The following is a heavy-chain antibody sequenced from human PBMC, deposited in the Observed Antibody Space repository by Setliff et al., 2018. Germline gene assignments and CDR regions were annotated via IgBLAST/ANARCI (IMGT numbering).Heavy chain of an antibody. CDR2: IYSDENT. D-gene: IGHD6-19*01. J-gene: IGHJ4*02. CDR1: GGSISSYY. CDR3: TRNFLGWLARF. V-gene: IGHV4-4*07. Sequence: KPSETLSLTCTVSGGSISSYYWSWIRQPAGKGLEWIGHIYSDENTDYNPSLKSRVTMLADTSKNQFSLKLKSVTAADTAVYYCTRNFLGWLARFWGRGTLVTVSS.